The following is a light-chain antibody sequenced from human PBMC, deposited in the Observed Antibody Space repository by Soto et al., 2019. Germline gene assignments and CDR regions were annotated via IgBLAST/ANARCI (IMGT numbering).Light chain of an antibody. CDR1: SSDVGRYNY. V-gene: IGLV2-14*03. CDR3: SSYIGSSSYV. Sequence: QSVLTQPASVSGSPGQSITISCTGTSSDVGRYNYVSWYRHHPGKAPQLMIYDVSARPSGVSNRFSGSKSGNTASLTISGLQAEDEGDSYCSSYIGSSSYVFGTGTKVTVL. J-gene: IGLJ1*01. CDR2: DVS.